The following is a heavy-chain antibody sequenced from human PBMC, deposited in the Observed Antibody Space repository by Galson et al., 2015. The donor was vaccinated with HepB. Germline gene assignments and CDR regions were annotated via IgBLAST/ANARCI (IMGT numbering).Heavy chain of an antibody. J-gene: IGHJ6*02. Sequence: SLRLSCAASGFNFNTYSMHWVRLAPGKGLEWVAVTSYDETYKYYGESVKGRFTISRDNSKTTLYLQMNSLRPEDTGVYFCAKEVMGGSIWPRSLYYYGMGVWGQGNTVTVSS. V-gene: IGHV3-30*04. CDR1: GFNFNTYS. CDR2: TSYDETYK. CDR3: AKEVMGGSIWPRSLYYYGMGV. D-gene: IGHD6-13*01.